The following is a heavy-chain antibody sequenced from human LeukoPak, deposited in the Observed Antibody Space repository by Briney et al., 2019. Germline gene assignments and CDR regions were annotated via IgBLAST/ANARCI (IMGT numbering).Heavy chain of an antibody. CDR2: ISWNSGSI. J-gene: IGHJ6*02. D-gene: IGHD3-9*01. Sequence: GGSLRLSCAASGFTFDDYAMHWVRQAPGKGLEWVSGISWNSGSIGYADSVKGRFTIYRDNAKNSLYLQMNSLRAEDTALYYCAKEGGPYYDILTGYGMDVWGQGTTVTVSS. CDR3: AKEGGPYYDILTGYGMDV. V-gene: IGHV3-9*01. CDR1: GFTFDDYA.